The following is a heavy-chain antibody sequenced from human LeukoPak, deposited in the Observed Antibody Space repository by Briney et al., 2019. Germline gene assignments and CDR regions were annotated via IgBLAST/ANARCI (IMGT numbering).Heavy chain of an antibody. CDR3: ARERGSYWGHYYYYGMDV. Sequence: SQTLSLTCAISGDSVSSNSAAWNWIRQSPSRGLEWLGRTYYRCKWYNDYAVVVKSRITINPDTSKNQFSLQLNSVTPEDTAVYYCARERGSYWGHYYYYGMDVWGQGTTVTVSS. D-gene: IGHD3-10*01. J-gene: IGHJ6*02. CDR2: TYYRCKWYN. CDR1: GDSVSSNSAA. V-gene: IGHV6-1*01.